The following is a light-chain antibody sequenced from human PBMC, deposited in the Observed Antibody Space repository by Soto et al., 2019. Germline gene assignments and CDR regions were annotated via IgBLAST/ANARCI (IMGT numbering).Light chain of an antibody. V-gene: IGKV1-6*01. Sequence: IQMTQSPSSLSASVGDRVTITCRASQDIRSALGWYQQKPGKVPKLLIYAASTLQSGVPSRFSGSGSGTDFTLTICGLQPEDFATYYCLLDFSYFWAFGQGTKVDI. J-gene: IGKJ1*01. CDR2: AAS. CDR1: QDIRSA. CDR3: LLDFSYFWA.